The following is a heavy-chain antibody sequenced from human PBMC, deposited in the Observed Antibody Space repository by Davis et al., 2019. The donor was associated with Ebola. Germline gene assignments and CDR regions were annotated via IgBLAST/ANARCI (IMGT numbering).Heavy chain of an antibody. J-gene: IGHJ4*02. CDR1: GGSFSGYY. CDR3: AREAYYYDSSGYYSHFDY. V-gene: IGHV4-34*01. D-gene: IGHD3-22*01. Sequence: SETLSLTCAVSGGSFSGYYWSWIRQPPGKGLEWIGEINHSGSTNYNPSLKSRVTISVDTSKNQFSLKLSSVTAADTAVYYCAREAYYYDSSGYYSHFDYWGQGTLVTVSS. CDR2: INHSGST.